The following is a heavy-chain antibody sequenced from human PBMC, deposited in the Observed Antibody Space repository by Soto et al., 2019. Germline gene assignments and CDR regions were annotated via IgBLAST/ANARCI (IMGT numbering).Heavy chain of an antibody. CDR1: GYTFSDYG. V-gene: IGHV1-18*01. Sequence: QVQLVQSGAEVKKPRASVKVSCKATGYTFSDYGISWVRQAPGQGIEWLGWISAYSGDTNFAQRFQGRVTMTTDTSTSTAYMELSSLTSDDTALYYCARVVVAITTGGPDYWGQGTLVTVSS. D-gene: IGHD3-22*01. CDR2: ISAYSGDT. CDR3: ARVVVAITTGGPDY. J-gene: IGHJ4*02.